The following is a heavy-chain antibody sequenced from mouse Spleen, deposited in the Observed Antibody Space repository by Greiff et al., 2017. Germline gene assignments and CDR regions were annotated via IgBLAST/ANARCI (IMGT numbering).Heavy chain of an antibody. V-gene: IGHV1-12*01. D-gene: IGHD1-1*01. Sequence: LQQSGAELVRPGASVKMSCKASGYTFTSYNMHWVKQTPRQGLEWIGAIYPGNGDTSYNQKFKGKATLTVDKSSSTAYMQLSSLTSEDSAVYFCARDYGRILDWYFDVWGTGTTGTVSS. CDR3: ARDYGRILDWYFDV. J-gene: IGHJ1*03. CDR2: IYPGNGDT. CDR1: GYTFTSYN.